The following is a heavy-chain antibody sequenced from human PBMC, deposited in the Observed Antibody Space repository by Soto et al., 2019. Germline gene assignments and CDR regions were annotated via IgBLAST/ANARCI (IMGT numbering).Heavy chain of an antibody. J-gene: IGHJ4*02. CDR1: GFTFSSYE. Sequence: EVQLVESGGGLVQPGGSLRLSCAASGFTFSSYEMNWVRQAPGKGLEWVSYISSSGSTIYYADSVKGRLTISRDNAKNSLYLQMNSLRAEDTAVYYCARDSGSYIAVAGKGYFDYWGQGTLVTVSS. V-gene: IGHV3-48*03. CDR2: ISSSGSTI. CDR3: ARDSGSYIAVAGKGYFDY. D-gene: IGHD6-19*01.